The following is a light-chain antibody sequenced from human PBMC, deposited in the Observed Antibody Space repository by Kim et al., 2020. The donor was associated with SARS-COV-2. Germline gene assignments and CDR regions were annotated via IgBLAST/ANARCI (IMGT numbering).Light chain of an antibody. J-gene: IGKJ1*01. CDR3: KQYNNWPRT. V-gene: IGKV3-15*01. CDR2: GAS. Sequence: EIVMTQSPATLSVSPGERASLSCRASQSVRSNLAWYQHKPGQAPRLLIYGASTRATGIPARFSGSESGTEFTLTISSLQSEDFAVYYCKQYNNWPRTFGQGNNVAI. CDR1: QSVRSN.